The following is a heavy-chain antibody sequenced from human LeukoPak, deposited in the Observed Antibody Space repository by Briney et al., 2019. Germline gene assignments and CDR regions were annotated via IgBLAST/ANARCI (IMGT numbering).Heavy chain of an antibody. D-gene: IGHD2-2*01. V-gene: IGHV4-4*07. Sequence: SETLSLTCTVSGGSISSYYWSWIRQPAGKGLEWIGRIYTSGSTNYNPSLKSRVTISVDTSKNQFSLKLSSVTAADTAVYYCAGRYCSSTSCLGWFDPWGQGTLVTVSS. J-gene: IGHJ5*02. CDR3: AGRYCSSTSCLGWFDP. CDR1: GGSISSYY. CDR2: IYTSGST.